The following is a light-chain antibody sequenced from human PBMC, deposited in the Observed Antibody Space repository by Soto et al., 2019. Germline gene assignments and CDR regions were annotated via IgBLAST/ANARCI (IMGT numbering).Light chain of an antibody. Sequence: QSAPTQPASVSGSPGQSITISCTGTSSDVGGYNYVSWYQQHPGKAPKLMIYDVSNRPSGVSNRFSDSKSGNTASLTISGLQAEDESDYYCTSYTSSSTLGVFGTGTKVTVL. CDR3: TSYTSSSTLGV. J-gene: IGLJ1*01. V-gene: IGLV2-14*01. CDR2: DVS. CDR1: SSDVGGYNY.